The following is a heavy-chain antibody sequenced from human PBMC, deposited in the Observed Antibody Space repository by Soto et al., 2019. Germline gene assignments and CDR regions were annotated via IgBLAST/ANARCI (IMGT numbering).Heavy chain of an antibody. CDR1: GGSISSGGYY. D-gene: IGHD3-10*01. CDR3: ARGVLH. Sequence: QVQLQESVPGLVKPSQTLSLTCTVSGGSISSGGYYWSWIRQHPGKRLEWMGSIYYSGSTYYNPSLQSRCTISVDTSKTQFSLKLSSVTAADTAVYSCARGVLHWGQGTLVTVSS. J-gene: IGHJ4*02. V-gene: IGHV4-31*03. CDR2: IYYSGST.